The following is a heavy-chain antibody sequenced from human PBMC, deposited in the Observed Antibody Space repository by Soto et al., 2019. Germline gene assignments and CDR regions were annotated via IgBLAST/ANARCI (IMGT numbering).Heavy chain of an antibody. Sequence: GGSLRLSCAASGFTFSSYGMHWVRQAPPKGLEWGAVISYDGSNKYYADSVKGRFTISRDNSKNTLYLQMNSLRAEDTAVYYCAKDGGGHMVVVTAIHYYYGMDVWGQGTTVTVSS. CDR1: GFTFSSYG. J-gene: IGHJ6*02. V-gene: IGHV3-30*18. D-gene: IGHD2-21*02. CDR3: AKDGGGHMVVVTAIHYYYGMDV. CDR2: ISYDGSNK.